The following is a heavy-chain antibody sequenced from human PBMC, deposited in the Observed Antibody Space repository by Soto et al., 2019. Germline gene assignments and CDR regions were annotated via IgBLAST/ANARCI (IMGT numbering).Heavy chain of an antibody. J-gene: IGHJ4*02. CDR3: VRWESSGWYLGI. Sequence: EVQLVESGGGLVQPGGSLRLSCAASGFTFSNYEMNWVRQAPGKGLEWVSYISSGGSTIFYADSVKGRFTISRDNAKNSLYLQMNSLRAEDTAVYYCVRWESSGWYLGIWGQGTLVTVSS. CDR1: GFTFSNYE. D-gene: IGHD6-19*01. CDR2: ISSGGSTI. V-gene: IGHV3-48*03.